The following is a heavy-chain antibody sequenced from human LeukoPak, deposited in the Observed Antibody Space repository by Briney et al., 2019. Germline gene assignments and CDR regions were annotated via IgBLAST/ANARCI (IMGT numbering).Heavy chain of an antibody. V-gene: IGHV3-7*01. CDR1: GFTFSSYW. CDR3: ARDRRYCSSTSCFPRFGYYMDV. J-gene: IGHJ6*03. CDR2: IKQDGSEK. Sequence: GGSLRLSCAASGFTFSSYWMSWARQAPGKGLEWVANIKQDGSEKYYVDSVKGRFTISRDNAKNSLYLQMNSLRAEDTAVYYCARDRRYCSSTSCFPRFGYYMDVWGKGTTVTVSS. D-gene: IGHD2-2*01.